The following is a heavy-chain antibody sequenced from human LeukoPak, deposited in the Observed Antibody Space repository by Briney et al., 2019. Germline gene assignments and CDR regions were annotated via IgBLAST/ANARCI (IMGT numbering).Heavy chain of an antibody. CDR2: INPNSGGT. V-gene: IGHV1-2*02. D-gene: IGHD3-22*01. Sequence: ASVKVSCKASGYTFTGYYMHWVRQAPGQGLEWMGWINPNSGGTNYAQKFQGRVTMTRDTSISTAYMELSRLRSDDTAVYYCARDGEYYYDSSGYYYFDYWGQGTLVTVSS. J-gene: IGHJ4*02. CDR3: ARDGEYYYDSSGYYYFDY. CDR1: GYTFTGYY.